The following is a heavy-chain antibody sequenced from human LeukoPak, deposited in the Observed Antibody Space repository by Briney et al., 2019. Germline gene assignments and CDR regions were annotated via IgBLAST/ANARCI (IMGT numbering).Heavy chain of an antibody. V-gene: IGHV1-69*05. D-gene: IGHD6-13*01. CDR3: ARRSSSWYEGPPFDP. CDR1: GGTFSSYA. J-gene: IGHJ5*02. Sequence: SVKVSCKASGGTFSSYAISWVRQAPGQGLEWMGRIIPIFGTANYAQKFQGRVTITTDESTSTAYIELSSLRSEDTAVYYGARRSSSWYEGPPFDPWGQGTLVTVSS. CDR2: IIPIFGTA.